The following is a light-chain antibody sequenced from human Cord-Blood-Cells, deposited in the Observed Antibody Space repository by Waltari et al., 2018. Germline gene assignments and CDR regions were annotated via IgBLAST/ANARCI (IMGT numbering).Light chain of an antibody. CDR3: SSYTSSSVV. CDR1: SSDVGGYNY. CDR2: AVS. Sequence: QSALTLPASVPASPVHSITISGTGTSSDVGGYNYVSWYQQHPGKAPKRMIYAVSNRPSGVSNRFSGSKSGNTASLTISGLQAEDEAEYYCSSYTSSSVVFGGGTKLTVL. J-gene: IGLJ2*01. V-gene: IGLV2-14*01.